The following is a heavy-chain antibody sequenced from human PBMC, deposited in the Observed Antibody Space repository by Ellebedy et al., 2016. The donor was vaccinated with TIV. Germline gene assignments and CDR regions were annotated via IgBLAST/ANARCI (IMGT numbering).Heavy chain of an antibody. J-gene: IGHJ4*02. V-gene: IGHV3-23*01. CDR3: ARGGSTRPDY. Sequence: GESLKISXAASGFTCSDSAMSWVRQAPGKGLHWVASISFSGGSTYYADSVRGRFTISRDNPKNTVYLQMNRLRFEDTAMYYCARGGSTRPDYWGQGTLVTVSS. CDR2: ISFSGGST. CDR1: GFTCSDSA. D-gene: IGHD3-16*01.